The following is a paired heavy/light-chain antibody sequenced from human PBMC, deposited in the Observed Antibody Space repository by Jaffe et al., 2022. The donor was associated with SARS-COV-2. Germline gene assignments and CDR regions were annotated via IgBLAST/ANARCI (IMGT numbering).Light chain of an antibody. V-gene: IGKV1-5*03. J-gene: IGKJ1*01. CDR3: QQYYTYWT. CDR1: QSIGTW. CDR2: MAS. Sequence: IQMTQSPSTLSASVGDRVTITCRASQSIGTWLAWYQQKPGKAPKLLIYMASSLESGVPSRFSGSGSGTEFTLTISSLQPDDFATYYCQQYYTYWTFGQGTKVEIK.
Heavy chain of an antibody. CDR2: IHSTGST. V-gene: IGHV4-59*11. Sequence: QVQLQESGPGVVKPSETLSLTCTVSGGSISPHYWSWIRQPPGKGLEWIGYIHSTGSTSYNPSLKSRVTISVDTSKNQFSLRLSSVTAEDTALYYCARPQNTGNSAPVVYWGQGTLVTVSS. CDR1: GGSISPHY. J-gene: IGHJ4*02. CDR3: ARPQNTGNSAPVVY. D-gene: IGHD1-26*01.